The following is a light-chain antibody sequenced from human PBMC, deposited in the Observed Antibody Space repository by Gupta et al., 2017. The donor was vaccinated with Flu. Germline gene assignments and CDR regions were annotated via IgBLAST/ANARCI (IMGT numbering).Light chain of an antibody. V-gene: IGKV3-15*01. CDR3: QQYNDWFLYT. Sequence: ERATLSCRTSQSVGSKLAWYQQKPGQAPRLLIYGASTRATGVPGRFSGSGSGTEFTLTISSLQSEDFAVYYCQQYNDWFLYTFGQGTKLEIK. CDR2: GAS. CDR1: QSVGSK. J-gene: IGKJ2*01.